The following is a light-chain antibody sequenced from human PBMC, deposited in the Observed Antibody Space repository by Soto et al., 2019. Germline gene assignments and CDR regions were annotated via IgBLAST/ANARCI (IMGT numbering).Light chain of an antibody. V-gene: IGKV1-5*03. J-gene: IGKJ1*01. CDR3: QQYSSFSKT. CDR2: KAS. Sequence: DIQMTQSPSTLSGSVGDRVTITCRASQTISSWLAWYQQKPGKAPKLLIYKASTLKSGVPSRFSGSGSGTEFTLTIASLQPDDSATYYCQQYSSFSKTFGRGTKVDIK. CDR1: QTISSW.